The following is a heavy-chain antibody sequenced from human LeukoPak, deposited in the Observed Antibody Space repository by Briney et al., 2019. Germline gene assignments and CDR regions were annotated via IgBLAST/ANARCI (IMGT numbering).Heavy chain of an antibody. CDR3: ARGRYCSGGRCYSDFDY. Sequence: GGSLRLSCAASGFTFSDYYMSWIRQAPGRGLEWVSYISSASSYTNYADSVKGRFTISRDNAKNSLYLQMNSPRGEDTAVYYCARGRYCSGGRCYSDFDYWGQGTLVTVSS. V-gene: IGHV3-11*06. D-gene: IGHD2-15*01. J-gene: IGHJ4*02. CDR2: ISSASSYT. CDR1: GFTFSDYY.